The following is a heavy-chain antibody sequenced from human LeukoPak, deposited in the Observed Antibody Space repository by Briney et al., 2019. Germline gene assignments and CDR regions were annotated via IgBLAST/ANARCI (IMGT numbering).Heavy chain of an antibody. J-gene: IGHJ4*02. CDR2: IYTYNGNA. V-gene: IGHV1-18*04. CDR1: RYTFSSYG. Sequence: ASVKVSCTASRYTFSSYGTSWARQAPGQGLEWMGWIYTYNGNANYAEHLQGRVTLTSYSSTTTVYMELRNLTSDDTAVYYCARNSSPGAAVLLYWGQGTLVTVSS. D-gene: IGHD2-15*01. CDR3: ARNSSPGAAVLLY.